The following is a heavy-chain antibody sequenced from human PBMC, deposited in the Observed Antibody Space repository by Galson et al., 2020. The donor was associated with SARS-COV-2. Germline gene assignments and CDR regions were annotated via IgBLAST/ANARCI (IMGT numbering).Heavy chain of an antibody. J-gene: IGHJ6*02. Sequence: ASVKVSCKVSGYTLTELSMHWVRQAPGKGLEWMGGFDPEDGETIYAQKFQGRVTMTEDTSTDTAYMELSSLRSEDTAVYYCATAPVVKASAVATTRRDYYCYGMDVWGQGTTVTVAS. CDR2: FDPEDGET. CDR1: GYTLTELS. D-gene: IGHD6-19*01. CDR3: ATAPVVKASAVATTRRDYYCYGMDV. V-gene: IGHV1-24*01.